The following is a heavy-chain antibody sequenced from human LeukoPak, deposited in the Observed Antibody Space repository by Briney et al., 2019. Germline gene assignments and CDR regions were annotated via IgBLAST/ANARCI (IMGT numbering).Heavy chain of an antibody. V-gene: IGHV5-51*01. CDR3: ARSSSSSSYYYYYYGMDV. CDR1: GYSFTSYW. J-gene: IGHJ6*02. CDR2: IYPGDSDT. Sequence: GESLKISCKGSGYSFTSYWIGWVRQMPGKGLEWMGIIYPGDSDTRYSPSLQGQVTISADKSISTAYLQWSSLKASDTAMYYCARSSSSSSYYYYYYGMDVWGQGTTVTVSS. D-gene: IGHD6-6*01.